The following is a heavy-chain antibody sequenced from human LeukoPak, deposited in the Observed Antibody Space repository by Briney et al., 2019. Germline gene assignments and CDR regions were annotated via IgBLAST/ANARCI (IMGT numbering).Heavy chain of an antibody. Sequence: GGSLRLSCAASGFTFSNYAMHWVRQAPGKGLEWVAVISYDGSKKDYADSVKGRFTISRDNSKNTLYLQMNSLRAEDTAVYYCAKDSVVVVAATPSPFDYWGQGTLVTVSS. D-gene: IGHD2-15*01. CDR1: GFTFSNYA. V-gene: IGHV3-30*04. CDR3: AKDSVVVVAATPSPFDY. J-gene: IGHJ4*02. CDR2: ISYDGSKK.